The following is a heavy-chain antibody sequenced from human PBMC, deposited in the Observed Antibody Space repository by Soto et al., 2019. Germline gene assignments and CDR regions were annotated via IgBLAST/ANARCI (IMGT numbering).Heavy chain of an antibody. CDR2: ISYDGSNK. CDR3: ARETSSSWYYYYYGMDV. V-gene: IGHV3-30-3*01. J-gene: IGHJ6*02. CDR1: GFTFSSYA. Sequence: GGSLRLSCAASGFTFSSYAMHWVRQAPGKGLEWVAVISYDGSNKYYADSVKGRFTISRDNSKNTLYLQMNSLRAEDTAVYYCARETSSSWYYYYYGMDVWGQGTTVTVSS. D-gene: IGHD6-13*01.